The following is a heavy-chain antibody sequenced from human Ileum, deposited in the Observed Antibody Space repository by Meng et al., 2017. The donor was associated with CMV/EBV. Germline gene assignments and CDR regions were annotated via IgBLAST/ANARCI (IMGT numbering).Heavy chain of an antibody. V-gene: IGHV2-5*02. CDR2: IYWDDDK. J-gene: IGHJ4*02. CDR1: SISGVG. D-gene: IGHD2-15*01. CDR3: AHTYWGGGSCYGFNY. Sequence: SISGVGVVWIRQPPGKALEWLALIYWDDDKRYSPSLHSRLTITKDISKNQVVLTMTTMDPVDTATYYCAHTYWGGGSCYGFNYWGQGTLVTVSS.